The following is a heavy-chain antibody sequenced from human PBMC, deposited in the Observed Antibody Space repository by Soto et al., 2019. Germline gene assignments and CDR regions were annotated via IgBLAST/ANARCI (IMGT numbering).Heavy chain of an antibody. CDR3: ARDRQQWVRYSFDY. CDR2: IWYDGSNK. J-gene: IGHJ4*02. V-gene: IGHV3-33*01. CDR1: GFTFSSYG. Sequence: QVQLVESGGGVVQPGRSLRLSCAASGFTFSSYGMHWVRQAPGKGLEWVAVIWYDGSNKYYADSVKGRFTISRDNSKNTLYLQMNGLRAEDRAVYYWARDRQQWVRYSFDYWGQETLVTVSS. D-gene: IGHD6-13*01.